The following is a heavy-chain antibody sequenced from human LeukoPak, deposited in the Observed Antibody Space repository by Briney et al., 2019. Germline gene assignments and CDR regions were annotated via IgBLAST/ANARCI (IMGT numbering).Heavy chain of an antibody. CDR1: GYTFTGYY. Sequence: ASVKVSCKASGYTFTGYYMHWVRQAPGQGLEWMGWINPNSGGTNYAQKLQGRVTMTTDTSTSTVYMELRSLRSDDTAVYYCARGSSDGYNYGRESDYWGQGTLVTVSS. CDR3: ARGSSDGYNYGRESDY. V-gene: IGHV1-2*02. J-gene: IGHJ4*02. D-gene: IGHD5-24*01. CDR2: INPNSGGT.